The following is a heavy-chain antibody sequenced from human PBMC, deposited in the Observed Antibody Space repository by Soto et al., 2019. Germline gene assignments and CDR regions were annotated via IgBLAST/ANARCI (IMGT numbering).Heavy chain of an antibody. V-gene: IGHV4-61*03. Sequence: QVQLEESGPGLVKTSETLSLTCSVSGGSVTRINYYWSWIRQPPGKGLAWIGYIYNSGSTIYNPALTSRGAFAVDTSKNHFSLRLAAVTAADTAVYYCARVQARGYSAFDPWGQGTVVTVSS. J-gene: IGHJ5*02. D-gene: IGHD1-1*01. CDR1: GGSVTRINYY. CDR3: ARVQARGYSAFDP. CDR2: IYNSGST.